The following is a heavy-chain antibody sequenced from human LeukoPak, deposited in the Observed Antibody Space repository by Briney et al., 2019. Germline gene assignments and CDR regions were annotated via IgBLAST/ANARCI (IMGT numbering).Heavy chain of an antibody. CDR2: ISSSGSTI. Sequence: GGSLRLSCAASGFTFSSYEMNWVRQAPGKGLEWVSYISSSGSTIYYTDSVKGRFTISRDNAKNSLYLQMNSLRAEDTAVYYCARARQWLGILDYWGQGTLVTVSS. CDR1: GFTFSSYE. V-gene: IGHV3-48*03. J-gene: IGHJ4*02. D-gene: IGHD6-19*01. CDR3: ARARQWLGILDY.